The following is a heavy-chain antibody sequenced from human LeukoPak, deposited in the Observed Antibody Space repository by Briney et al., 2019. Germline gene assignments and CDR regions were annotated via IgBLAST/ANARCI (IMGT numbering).Heavy chain of an antibody. Sequence: ASVKVSCKASGYTFTSYGISWVRHAPGQGLEWMGWISAYNGNTNYAQKLHGRVTMTTDTSTSTAYMELRSLRSDATAVYYCARAQLLWFGELSCRAFDIWGQGTMVTVSS. V-gene: IGHV1-18*01. CDR2: ISAYNGNT. J-gene: IGHJ3*02. CDR1: GYTFTSYG. D-gene: IGHD3-10*01. CDR3: ARAQLLWFGELSCRAFDI.